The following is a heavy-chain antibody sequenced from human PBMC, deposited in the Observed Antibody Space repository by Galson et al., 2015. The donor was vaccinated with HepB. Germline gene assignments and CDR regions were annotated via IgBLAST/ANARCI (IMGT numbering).Heavy chain of an antibody. CDR1: GFTFSRHA. CDR2: ITCDGSTL. Sequence: SLRLSCAASGFTFSRHAMGWVRRAPEKGLEWVSSITCDGSTLFYADSVRGRFTLSKDNSQNTLFLQMNSLSAEDTGLYYCAKKSHLSSNFDSWGQGTLVTVSS. J-gene: IGHJ4*02. CDR3: AKKSHLSSNFDS. V-gene: IGHV3-23*01.